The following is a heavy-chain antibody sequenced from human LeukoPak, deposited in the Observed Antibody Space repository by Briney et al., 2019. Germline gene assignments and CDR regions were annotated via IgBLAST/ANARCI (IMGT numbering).Heavy chain of an antibody. CDR3: AGSEEYDFWSVYIGPPQWAFAI. CDR1: GGSVSSGSYY. CDR2: ISYSGST. Sequence: PSETLSLTCTVSGGSVSSGSYYWSWIRQPPGKGLEWIAYISYSGSTNYSPSLESRVTISVDTSKNQFSLKLSSVTAADTAVYYCAGSEEYDFWSVYIGPPQWAFAIWGQGTMVTVSS. V-gene: IGHV4-61*01. J-gene: IGHJ3*02. D-gene: IGHD3-3*01.